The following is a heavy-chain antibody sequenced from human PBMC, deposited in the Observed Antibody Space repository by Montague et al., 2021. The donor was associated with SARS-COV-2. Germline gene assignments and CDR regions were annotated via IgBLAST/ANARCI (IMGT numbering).Heavy chain of an antibody. CDR1: GFSLDSRGVG. Sequence: PALVKPTQTLTLTCTFSGFSLDSRGVGVGWTRQPPGKALECLALIYWNDDKRYSPSLKTRLTVTKDTSKNQVVLTMTDMDPVDTATYFCAHKISGWPIEFAXWGQGVLVTVSS. D-gene: IGHD6-19*01. J-gene: IGHJ4*02. CDR3: AHKISGWPIEFAX. CDR2: IYWNDDK. V-gene: IGHV2-5*01.